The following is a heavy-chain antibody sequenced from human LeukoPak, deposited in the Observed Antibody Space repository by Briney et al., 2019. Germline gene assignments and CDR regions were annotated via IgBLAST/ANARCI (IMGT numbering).Heavy chain of an antibody. J-gene: IGHJ6*03. CDR3: ARDDYYGSGVPYYYYYMDV. CDR1: GFTFSSYS. V-gene: IGHV3-21*01. CDR2: ISSSSSYI. D-gene: IGHD3-10*01. Sequence: PGGSLRLSCAASGFTFSSYSMNWVRQAPGKGLEWVSSISSSSSYIYYADSVKGRFAISRDNAKNSLYLQMNSLRAEDTAVYYCARDDYYGSGVPYYYYYMDVWGKGTTVTVSS.